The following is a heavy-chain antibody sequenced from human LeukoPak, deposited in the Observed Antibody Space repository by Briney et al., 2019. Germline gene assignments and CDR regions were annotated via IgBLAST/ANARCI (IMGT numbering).Heavy chain of an antibody. CDR3: ASFISGPSSKY. D-gene: IGHD3-3*02. Sequence: GASLKISCQRSGSIFTDYWINWVRQLPGKGLEWLGRIDPADSYTDYSPSFRGHVTISADKSISTAYLQWSSLKASDTAIYCGASFISGPSSKYWGQGTLVTVSS. CDR1: GSIFTDYW. CDR2: IDPADSYT. J-gene: IGHJ4*02. V-gene: IGHV5-10-1*01.